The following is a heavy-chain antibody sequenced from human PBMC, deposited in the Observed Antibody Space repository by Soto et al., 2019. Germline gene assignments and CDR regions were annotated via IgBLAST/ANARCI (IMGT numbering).Heavy chain of an antibody. D-gene: IGHD3-10*01. CDR2: IYYSGST. J-gene: IGHJ4*02. Sequence: PSETLSLTCTVSGGSIRSGDYYRSWIRQPPGKGLEWIGFIYYSGSTYYNPSLKSRVTISVDTSKNQFSLKLSSVTAADTAVYYCARWWFGEFFDYWGQGTLVTSPQ. CDR1: GGSIRSGDYY. V-gene: IGHV4-30-4*01. CDR3: ARWWFGEFFDY.